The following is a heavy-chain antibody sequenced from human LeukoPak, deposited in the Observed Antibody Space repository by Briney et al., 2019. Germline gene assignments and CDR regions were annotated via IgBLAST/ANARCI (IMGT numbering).Heavy chain of an antibody. V-gene: IGHV3-33*01. CDR1: GFTFSSYG. J-gene: IGHJ6*02. D-gene: IGHD6-19*01. Sequence: GGSLRLSCAASGFTFSSYGMHWVRQAPGKGLEWVAAIWYDGSNKYYADSVKGRFTISRDNSKNTLYLQMNSLRAEDTAVYYCARLGADDYYYYGMDVWGQGTTVTVSS. CDR3: ARLGADDYYYYGMDV. CDR2: IWYDGSNK.